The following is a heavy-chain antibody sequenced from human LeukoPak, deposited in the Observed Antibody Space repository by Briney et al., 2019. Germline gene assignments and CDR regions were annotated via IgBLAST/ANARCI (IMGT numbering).Heavy chain of an antibody. CDR1: GFTFSSYG. D-gene: IGHD3-16*01. CDR2: LWSDGSNK. Sequence: GGSLRLSCAASGFTFSSYGMHWVRQAPGKGLEWVSVLWSDGSNKYYADSVKGRFTISRDSAKNTLYLQMNSLRAEDTAVYYCARVNVCPRCHFDYWGEGTLVTVSS. J-gene: IGHJ4*02. V-gene: IGHV3-33*01. CDR3: ARVNVCPRCHFDY.